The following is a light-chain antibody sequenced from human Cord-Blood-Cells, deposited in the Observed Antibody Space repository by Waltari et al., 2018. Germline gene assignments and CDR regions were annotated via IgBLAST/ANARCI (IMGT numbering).Light chain of an antibody. CDR1: QSLLHSNGYNY. J-gene: IGKJ3*01. CDR2: LGS. Sequence: DIVMTQSPLSLPITPGEPASISCRSSQSLLHSNGYNYLDWYLQKPGQSPQLLIYLGSTRAAGVPDSCSGSGSGTDFRQNISRVEAGDVGVYDDMQARQALTFGPWTKMDIK. V-gene: IGKV2-28*01. CDR3: MQARQALT.